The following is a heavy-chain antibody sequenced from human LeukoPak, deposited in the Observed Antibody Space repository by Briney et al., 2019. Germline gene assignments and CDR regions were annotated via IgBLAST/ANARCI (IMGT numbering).Heavy chain of an antibody. CDR3: ARRSSSSWSIDY. Sequence: GESLKISCKGSGYRFSSYWIGWVRQMPGKGLEWMGIIYPGDSDTRCNPSFQGQVTVSGDKSISTAYLQWSSLKASDTAMYYCARRSSSSWSIDYWGQGTLVTVSS. V-gene: IGHV5-51*01. D-gene: IGHD6-13*01. CDR1: GYRFSSYW. CDR2: IYPGDSDT. J-gene: IGHJ4*02.